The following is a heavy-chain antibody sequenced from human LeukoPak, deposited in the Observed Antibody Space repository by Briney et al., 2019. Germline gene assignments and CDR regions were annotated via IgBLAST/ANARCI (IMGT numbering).Heavy chain of an antibody. CDR2: IYYSGST. V-gene: IGHV4-39*07. J-gene: IGHJ3*02. CDR1: GGSISSSTYY. CDR3: ARFSEQAFDI. Sequence: PSETLSLTCTVSGGSISSSTYYWGWIRQPPGKGLEWIGTIYYSGSTYYNPSLKSRVTISVDASKNQFSLKLSSVTAADTAVYYCARFSEQAFDIWGQGTMVTVSS.